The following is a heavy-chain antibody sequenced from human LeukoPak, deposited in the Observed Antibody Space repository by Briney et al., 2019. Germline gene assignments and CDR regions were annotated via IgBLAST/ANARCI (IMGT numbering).Heavy chain of an antibody. Sequence: GGSLRLSCAASGFTFSSYGMHWVRQAPGKGLEWVAVISYDGSNKYYADSVKGRFTISRDNSKNTLYLQMNSLRAEDTAVYYCAKVNTPDIVVVPAASIDYWGQGTLVTVSS. CDR2: ISYDGSNK. V-gene: IGHV3-30*18. CDR3: AKVNTPDIVVVPAASIDY. J-gene: IGHJ4*02. D-gene: IGHD2-2*01. CDR1: GFTFSSYG.